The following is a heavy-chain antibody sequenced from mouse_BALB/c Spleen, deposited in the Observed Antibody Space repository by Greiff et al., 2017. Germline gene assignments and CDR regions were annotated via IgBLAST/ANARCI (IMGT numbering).Heavy chain of an antibody. CDR2: ISSGGSYT. V-gene: IGHV5-9-3*01. CDR3: ARHYYGSSPYWYFDV. J-gene: IGHJ1*01. D-gene: IGHD1-1*01. CDR1: GFTFSSYA. Sequence: EVHLVESGGGLVKPGGSLKLSCAASGFTFSSYAMSWVRQTPEKRLEWVATISSGGSYTYYPDSVKGRFTISRDNAKNTLYLQMSSLRSEDTAMYYCARHYYGSSPYWYFDVWGAGTTVTVSS.